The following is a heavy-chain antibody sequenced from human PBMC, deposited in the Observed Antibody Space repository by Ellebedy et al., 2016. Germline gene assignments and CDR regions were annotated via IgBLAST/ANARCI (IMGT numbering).Heavy chain of an antibody. CDR1: GFTFSSYS. V-gene: IGHV3-64*04. D-gene: IGHD4-11*01. CDR2: ISSNGGST. Sequence: GESLKISXAASGFTFSSYSMNWVRQAPGKGLEYVSAISSNGGSTYYADSVKGRFTISRDNSKNTLYLQMNSLRAEDTAVYYCAKRATVHHRYYYYMDVWGKGTTVTVSS. CDR3: AKRATVHHRYYYYMDV. J-gene: IGHJ6*03.